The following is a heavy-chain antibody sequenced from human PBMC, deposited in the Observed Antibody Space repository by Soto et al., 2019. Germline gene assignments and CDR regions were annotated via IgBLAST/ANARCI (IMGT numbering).Heavy chain of an antibody. D-gene: IGHD3-16*02. V-gene: IGHV3-23*01. Sequence: GGSLRLSCAASGFTFSSYAMSWVRQAPGKGLEWVSAISGSGGSTYYADSVKGRFTISRDNSKNTLYLQMNSLRAEDTGVYYCAKDRYETGAEDAFDIWGQGTMVTVSS. CDR3: AKDRYETGAEDAFDI. CDR2: ISGSGGST. CDR1: GFTFSSYA. J-gene: IGHJ3*02.